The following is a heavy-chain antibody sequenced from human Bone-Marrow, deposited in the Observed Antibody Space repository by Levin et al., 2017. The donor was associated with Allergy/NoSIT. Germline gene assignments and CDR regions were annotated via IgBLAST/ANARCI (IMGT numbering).Heavy chain of an antibody. Sequence: AGGSLRLSCAASGLPFDSYAMSWVRQAPGKGLEWVSVISASGDSTKYADSVKGRFIISRDNSKNSVYLQMNSLRAEDTAVYHCAKDSTVVVPVKSTYGWFDSWGQGALVIVSS. V-gene: IGHV3-23*01. J-gene: IGHJ5*01. CDR3: AKDSTVVVPVKSTYGWFDS. D-gene: IGHD2-2*01. CDR1: GLPFDSYA. CDR2: ISASGDST.